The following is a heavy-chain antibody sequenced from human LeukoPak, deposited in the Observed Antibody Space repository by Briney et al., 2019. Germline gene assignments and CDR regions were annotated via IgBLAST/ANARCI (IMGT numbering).Heavy chain of an antibody. CDR2: LSGDRGNI. V-gene: IGHV3-23*01. Sequence: GGSLTLSCAASGFSFSSYSMSWVRQAPGKGLEWVSALSGDRGNIYYADSVRGRFAISRDNSKNTLYLQMNSLRVEDTATYYCAKGGLPRGANWFGPWGQGILVTVSS. D-gene: IGHD3-10*01. CDR3: AKGGLPRGANWFGP. CDR1: GFSFSSYS. J-gene: IGHJ5*02.